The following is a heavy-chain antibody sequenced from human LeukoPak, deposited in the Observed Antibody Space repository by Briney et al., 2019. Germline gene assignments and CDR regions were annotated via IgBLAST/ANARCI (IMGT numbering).Heavy chain of an antibody. Sequence: SETLSLTCTVSGGSISSYYWSWIRQPPGKGLEWIGYIYYSGSTNYNPSLKSRVTISVDTSKNQFSLKLSSVTAADTAVYYCAVLGISLPRELSLSMDAFDIWGQGTMVTVSS. J-gene: IGHJ3*02. CDR3: AVLGISLPRELSLSMDAFDI. CDR1: GGSISSYY. V-gene: IGHV4-59*01. CDR2: IYYSGST. D-gene: IGHD3-16*02.